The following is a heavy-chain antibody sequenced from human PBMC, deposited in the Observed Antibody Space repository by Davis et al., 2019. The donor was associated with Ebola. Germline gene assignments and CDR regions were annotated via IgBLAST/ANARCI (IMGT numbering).Heavy chain of an antibody. CDR3: AKSGLSFGVVKYHYGMDV. CDR2: IRSKAYGGKP. J-gene: IGHJ6*04. Sequence: GESLKISCRVSGFTFGDYAINWVRPAPGKGLEWVGFIRSKAYGGKPAYAASVKGRFTISRDDSKTIAYLQMDSLKTEDTAVYYCAKSGLSFGVVKYHYGMDVWGKGTTVTVSS. CDR1: GFTFGDYA. D-gene: IGHD3-3*01. V-gene: IGHV3-49*04.